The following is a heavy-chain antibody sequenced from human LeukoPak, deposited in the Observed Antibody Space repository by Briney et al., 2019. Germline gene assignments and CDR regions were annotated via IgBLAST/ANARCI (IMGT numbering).Heavy chain of an antibody. CDR3: ARVRPISSSSDYYYGMDV. J-gene: IGHJ6*02. Sequence: GASVKVSCKASGYTFTSYYMHWVRPAPGQGLEWMGIINPSGGSTSYAQKFQGRVTMTRDTSTSTVYMELSSLRSEDTAVYYCARVRPISSSSDYYYGMDVWGQGTTVTVSS. CDR2: INPSGGST. D-gene: IGHD6-6*01. CDR1: GYTFTSYY. V-gene: IGHV1-46*01.